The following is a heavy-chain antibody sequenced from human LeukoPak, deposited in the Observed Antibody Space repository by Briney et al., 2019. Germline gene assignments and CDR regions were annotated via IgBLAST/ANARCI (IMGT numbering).Heavy chain of an antibody. CDR3: ARDRTVTAGIDY. CDR2: IKQDGSEI. CDR1: GFTFSHYW. V-gene: IGHV3-7*01. Sequence: GGSLRLSCAASGFTFSHYWMSWVRQAPGKGLEWVANIKQDGSEIHYLDSVKGRFTISRDNAKTSLYLQMNSLRAEDTAVYYCARDRTVTAGIDYWGQGTLVTVSS. J-gene: IGHJ4*02. D-gene: IGHD2-21*02.